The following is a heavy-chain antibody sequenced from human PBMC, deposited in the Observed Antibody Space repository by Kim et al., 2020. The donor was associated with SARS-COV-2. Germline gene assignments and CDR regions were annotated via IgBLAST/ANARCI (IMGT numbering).Heavy chain of an antibody. CDR3: TRDVPVRHYYGSGTSQYYYGMDV. J-gene: IGHJ6*02. CDR2: IRSKAYGGTT. CDR1: GFTFGDYA. Sequence: GGSLRLSCTASGFTFGDYAMSWFRQAPGKGLEWVGFIRSKAYGGTTEYAASVKGRFTISRDDSKSIAYLQMNSLKTEDTAVYYCTRDVPVRHYYGSGTSQYYYGMDVWGQGTTVTVSS. D-gene: IGHD3-10*01. V-gene: IGHV3-49*03.